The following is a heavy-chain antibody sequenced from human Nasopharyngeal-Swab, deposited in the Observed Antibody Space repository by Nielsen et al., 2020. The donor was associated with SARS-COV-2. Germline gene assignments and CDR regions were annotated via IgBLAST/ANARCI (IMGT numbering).Heavy chain of an antibody. V-gene: IGHV3-21*01. J-gene: IGHJ4*02. CDR2: ISSSSSYI. Sequence: LKISCAASGFPFSSYSMNWVRQAPGKGLEWVSSISSSSSYIYYADSVKGRFTISRDNAKNSLYLQMNSLRAEDTAVYYCARDGDYSGWELTDYWGQGTLVTVSS. CDR1: GFPFSSYS. CDR3: ARDGDYSGWELTDY. D-gene: IGHD1-26*01.